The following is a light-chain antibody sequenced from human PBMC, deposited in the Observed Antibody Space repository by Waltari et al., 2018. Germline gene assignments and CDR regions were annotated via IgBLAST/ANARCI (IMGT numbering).Light chain of an antibody. Sequence: EIVMTQSPATLSVSPGERATLSCRASQSVNNNLAWYQQKPGQAPRPLIYGISTRATGIPARFSGSGSGTEFTLTISSLQSEDFAVYYCQQYNNWPRSFGQGTRLEIK. CDR3: QQYNNWPRS. J-gene: IGKJ5*01. CDR2: GIS. V-gene: IGKV3-15*01. CDR1: QSVNNN.